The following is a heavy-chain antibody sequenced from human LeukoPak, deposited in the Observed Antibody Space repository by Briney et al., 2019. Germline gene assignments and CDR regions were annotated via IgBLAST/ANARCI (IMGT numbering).Heavy chain of an antibody. CDR2: IYYSGST. V-gene: IGHV4-61*08. J-gene: IGHJ5*02. CDR1: GGSISSGGYY. Sequence: PSETLSLTCTVSGGSISSGGYYWSWIRQHPGKGLEWIGYIYYSGSTNYNPSLKSRVTILVDTSKNQFSLKLRSVTAADTAVYYCARERSMVRGVSWFDPWGQGTLVTVSS. CDR3: ARERSMVRGVSWFDP. D-gene: IGHD3-10*01.